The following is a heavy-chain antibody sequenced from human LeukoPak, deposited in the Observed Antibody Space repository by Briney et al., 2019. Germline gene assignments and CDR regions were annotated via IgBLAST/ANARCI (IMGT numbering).Heavy chain of an antibody. CDR3: ASRTLRTNKGPYYYYYYMDV. CDR2: IILIFGTA. J-gene: IGHJ6*03. V-gene: IGHV1-69*05. CDR1: GGTFSSYA. Sequence: SVKVSCKASGGTFSSYAISWVRQAPGQGLEWMGGIILIFGTANYAQKFQGRVTITTDESTSTAYMELSSLRSEDTAVYYCASRTLRTNKGPYYYYYYMDVWGKGTTVTVSS. D-gene: IGHD1/OR15-1a*01.